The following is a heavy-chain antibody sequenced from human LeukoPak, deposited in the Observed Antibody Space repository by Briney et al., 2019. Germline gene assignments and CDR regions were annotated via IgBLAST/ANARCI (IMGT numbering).Heavy chain of an antibody. Sequence: GGSLRLSCAASGFTFSSYAMSWVRQAPGKGLEWVSASGSGGNTYYADSVKGRFTISRDNSKNTLYLQMNSPRAEDTAVYYCAGGYYDSFGGYWGQGTLVTVSS. CDR1: GFTFSSYA. CDR3: AGGYYDSFGGY. V-gene: IGHV3-23*01. J-gene: IGHJ4*02. D-gene: IGHD3-22*01. CDR2: SGSGGNT.